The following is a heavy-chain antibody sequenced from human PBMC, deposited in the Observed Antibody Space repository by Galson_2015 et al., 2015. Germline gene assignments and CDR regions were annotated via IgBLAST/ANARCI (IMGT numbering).Heavy chain of an antibody. D-gene: IGHD2-2*01. CDR3: ARDAVPAAIRRYYYYGMDV. CDR1: GYTFTGYY. Sequence: SVKVSCKASGYTFTGYYMHWVQQAPGQGLEWMGWINPNSGGTNYAQKSQGWVTMTRDTSISTAYMELSRLRSDDTAVYYCARDAVPAAIRRYYYYGMDVWGQGTTVTVSS. J-gene: IGHJ6*02. CDR2: INPNSGGT. V-gene: IGHV1-2*04.